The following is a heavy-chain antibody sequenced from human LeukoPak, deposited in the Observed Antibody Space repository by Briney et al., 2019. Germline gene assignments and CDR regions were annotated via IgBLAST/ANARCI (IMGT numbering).Heavy chain of an antibody. CDR1: GYTFSTYG. V-gene: IGHV1-18*01. CDR3: ARDGYFDY. CDR2: ISGYNGNT. Sequence: ASVKVSCKASGYTFSTYGIAWVRQAPGQGLEWMGWISGYNGNTNYAQKFQGRVTMTTDTTTTTAYMELRSLRSDDTAAYYCARDGYFDYWGQGTLVTVSS. J-gene: IGHJ4*02.